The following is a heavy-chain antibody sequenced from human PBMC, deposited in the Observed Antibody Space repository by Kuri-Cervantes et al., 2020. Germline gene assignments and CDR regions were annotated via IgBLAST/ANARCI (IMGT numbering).Heavy chain of an antibody. CDR3: AKSVVPAASGDY. CDR2: ISGSGGST. V-gene: IGHV3-23*01. CDR1: GFTVSSNY. J-gene: IGHJ4*02. D-gene: IGHD2-2*01. Sequence: GALRLSCAASGFTVSSNYMSWVRQAPGKGLEWVSAISGSGGSTYYADSVKGRFTISRDNSKNTLYLQMNSLRAEDTAVYYCAKSVVPAASGDYWGQGTLVTVSS.